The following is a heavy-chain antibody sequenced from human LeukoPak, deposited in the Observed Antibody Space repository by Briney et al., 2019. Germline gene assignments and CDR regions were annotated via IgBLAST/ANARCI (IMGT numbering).Heavy chain of an antibody. Sequence: PGGSLRLSCAASGFIVSSNYMNWVRQAPGKGLEWVSLIYIGGSTYYVDSVKGRFTISRDNSKNTLYLQMNSLRAEDTAVYYCARDASEQGGYWGQGTLVTVSS. V-gene: IGHV3-53*01. D-gene: IGHD1-26*01. CDR1: GFIVSSNY. CDR2: IYIGGST. CDR3: ARDASEQGGY. J-gene: IGHJ4*02.